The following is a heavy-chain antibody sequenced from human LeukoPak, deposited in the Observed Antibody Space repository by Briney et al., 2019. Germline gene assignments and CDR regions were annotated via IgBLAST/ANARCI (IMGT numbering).Heavy chain of an antibody. CDR1: GGSISTSNYY. V-gene: IGHV4-39*07. Sequence: SETLSLTCTVSGGSISTSNYYWGWIRQPPGKGLEWIGNIYYSGSTYYNPSLKSRVTISVDTSKNQFSLKLSSVTAADTAVYYCARGSLWFGANWFDPWGQGTLVTVSS. CDR2: IYYSGST. CDR3: ARGSLWFGANWFDP. D-gene: IGHD3-10*01. J-gene: IGHJ5*02.